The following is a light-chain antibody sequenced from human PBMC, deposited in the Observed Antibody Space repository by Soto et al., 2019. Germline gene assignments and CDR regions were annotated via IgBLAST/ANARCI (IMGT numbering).Light chain of an antibody. CDR1: SSDVGSYNF. J-gene: IGLJ2*01. CDR3: FSHAGSSTFL. Sequence: QSALTQPASVSGSPGQSITISCTETSSDVGSYNFVSWYQQHPGKAPKLMIYEGTKRPSGVSNRFSGSKSGNTASLTISGLQTEYEADYYCFSHAGSSTFLFGGGTKVTVL. CDR2: EGT. V-gene: IGLV2-23*01.